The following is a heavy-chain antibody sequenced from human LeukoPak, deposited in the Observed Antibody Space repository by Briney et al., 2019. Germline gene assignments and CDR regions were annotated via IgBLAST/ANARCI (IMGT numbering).Heavy chain of an antibody. D-gene: IGHD4-17*01. CDR2: INSNSGGT. J-gene: IGHJ5*01. CDR3: VRLNGDHRRLDS. Sequence: VASVKVSCKASGYTFIDYYIHWVRLAPGQGLDWMGWINSNSGGTRYEQKFQGRVTMTRDTSISTVYMELSRVRSDDTAVYYCVRLNGDHRRLDSWGQGTLVTVSS. V-gene: IGHV1-2*02. CDR1: GYTFIDYY.